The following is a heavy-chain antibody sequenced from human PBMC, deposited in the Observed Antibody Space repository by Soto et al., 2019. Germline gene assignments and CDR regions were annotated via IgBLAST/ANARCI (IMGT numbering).Heavy chain of an antibody. J-gene: IGHJ5*02. D-gene: IGHD3-10*01. CDR3: ARGTGSGSWASGDWFDP. CDR1: CGSFSGYY. V-gene: IGHV4-34*01. CDR2: INHSGST. Sequence: SETLSLTCAVYCGSFSGYYWSWIRQPPGKGLEWIGEINHSGSTNYNPSLKSRVTISVDTSKNQFSLKLSSVTAADTAVYYCARGTGSGSWASGDWFDPWGQGTLVTVSS.